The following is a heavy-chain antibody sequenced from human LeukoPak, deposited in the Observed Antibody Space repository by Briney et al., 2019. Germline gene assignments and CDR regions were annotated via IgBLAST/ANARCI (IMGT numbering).Heavy chain of an antibody. Sequence: GGFLRLSCAASGFTFRNYYMHWVRQAPGKGLEWVAVISLGGNNEYYADYVKGRFSLSRDNSMNTLYLQLNSLRTEDTAMYYCARDLSGHWTHDYWGQGTLVTVSS. CDR2: ISLGGNNE. CDR3: ARDLSGHWTHDY. J-gene: IGHJ4*01. D-gene: IGHD1-1*01. V-gene: IGHV3-30-3*01. CDR1: GFTFRNYY.